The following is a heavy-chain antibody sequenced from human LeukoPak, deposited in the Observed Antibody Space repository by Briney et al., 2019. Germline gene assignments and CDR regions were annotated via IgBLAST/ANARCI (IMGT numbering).Heavy chain of an antibody. CDR1: GGSFSGYY. CDR2: INHSGST. V-gene: IGHV4-34*01. CDR3: ARGNIAVAEYYFDY. Sequence: SETLSLTCAVYGGSFSGYYWSWIRQPPEKGLEWIGEINHSGSTNYNPSLKSRVTISVDTSKNQFSLKLSSVTAADTAVYYCARGNIAVAEYYFDYWGQGTLVTVSS. J-gene: IGHJ4*02. D-gene: IGHD6-19*01.